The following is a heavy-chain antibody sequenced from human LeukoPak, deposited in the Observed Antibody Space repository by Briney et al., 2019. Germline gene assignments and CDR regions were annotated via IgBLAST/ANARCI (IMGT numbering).Heavy chain of an antibody. J-gene: IGHJ4*02. Sequence: GSSVKVSCKASRGTFSSYAISWVRQAPGQGLEWMGGIIPIFGTANYAQKFQGRVTITADESTSTAYMELSSLRSEDTAVYYCAPTSSSYYYFDYWGQGTLVTVSS. V-gene: IGHV1-69*01. CDR3: APTSSSYYYFDY. D-gene: IGHD6-13*01. CDR1: RGTFSSYA. CDR2: IIPIFGTA.